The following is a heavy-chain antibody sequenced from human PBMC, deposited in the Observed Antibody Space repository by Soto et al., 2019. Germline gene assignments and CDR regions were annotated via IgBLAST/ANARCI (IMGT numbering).Heavy chain of an antibody. CDR1: GFSLSASGVG. J-gene: IGHJ4*02. CDR3: AHMTIGVAGTGVHY. Sequence: QITLKESGPPLVKPTQTLTLTCTFSGFSLSASGVGVGWIRQPPGKALEWLALIFWDDDKRYSPFLKSRLTVTKDASKKQVVLTMSSMDPVDTATYYCAHMTIGVAGTGVHYWGQGALVTVSS. V-gene: IGHV2-5*02. D-gene: IGHD6-19*01. CDR2: IFWDDDK.